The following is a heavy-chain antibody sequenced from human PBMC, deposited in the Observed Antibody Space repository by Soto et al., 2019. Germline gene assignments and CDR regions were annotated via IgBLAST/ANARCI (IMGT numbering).Heavy chain of an antibody. CDR1: GFTFSSYW. Sequence: EVQLVESGGGLVQPGGSLRLSCAASGFTFSSYWMSWVRQAPGKGLEWVANIKQDGSEKYYVDSVKGRFIISRDNSKNSLYLQMNSLRAENTAVYYCARGYCGGDCYHIDAFDIWGQGTMVTVSS. CDR2: IKQDGSEK. V-gene: IGHV3-7*01. CDR3: ARGYCGGDCYHIDAFDI. J-gene: IGHJ3*02. D-gene: IGHD2-21*01.